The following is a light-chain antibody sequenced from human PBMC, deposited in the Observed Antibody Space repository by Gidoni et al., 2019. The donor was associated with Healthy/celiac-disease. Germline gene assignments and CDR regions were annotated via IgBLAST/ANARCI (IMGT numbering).Light chain of an antibody. CDR1: SSNIGNNY. J-gene: IGLJ2*01. Sequence: QSVLTQQPSESEAPGQKITISCSGSSSNIGNNYVSWYQQLPGTAPQLLIYDNNKRPSGIPDRFSGSKSGTSATLGITGLQTGDEADYYCGTWDSSLSAKVFGGGTKLTVL. CDR3: GTWDSSLSAKV. CDR2: DNN. V-gene: IGLV1-51*01.